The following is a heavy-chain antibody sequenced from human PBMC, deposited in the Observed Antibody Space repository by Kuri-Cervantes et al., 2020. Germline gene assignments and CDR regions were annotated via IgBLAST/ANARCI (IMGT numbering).Heavy chain of an antibody. CDR2: ISFSVAHT. V-gene: IGHV3-23*01. CDR1: GFTFTTDA. Sequence: GGSLRLSCAASGFTFTTDAMSWVRQAPGKGLEWVSAISFSVAHTFYADSVKGRFTISRDNSKDTLSLQMNSLRAEDTAIYYCAKNINPGSGTFAFDLWGQGTMVTVSS. D-gene: IGHD3-10*01. CDR3: AKNINPGSGTFAFDL. J-gene: IGHJ3*01.